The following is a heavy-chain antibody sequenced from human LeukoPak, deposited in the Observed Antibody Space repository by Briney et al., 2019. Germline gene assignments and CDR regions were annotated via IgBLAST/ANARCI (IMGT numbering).Heavy chain of an antibody. CDR1: GYTLIVLS. CDR2: FDPEDGET. D-gene: IGHD2-15*01. CDR3: ATAGLYCSGGSCYSRSLDY. V-gene: IGHV1-24*01. Sequence: ASVKVSCKVSGYTLIVLSMHWVRQAPGKGLEWMGGFDPEDGETIYAQKFQGRVTMTEDTSTDTAYMELSSLRSEDTAVYYCATAGLYCSGGSCYSRSLDYWGQGTLVTVSS. J-gene: IGHJ4*02.